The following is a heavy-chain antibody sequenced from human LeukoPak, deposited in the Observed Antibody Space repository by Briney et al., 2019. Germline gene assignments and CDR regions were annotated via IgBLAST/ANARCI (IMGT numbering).Heavy chain of an antibody. J-gene: IGHJ4*02. D-gene: IGHD3-9*01. CDR3: AREYPGPYDILTGAYYFDY. Sequence: PGGSLRLSCTASGXTFSSYTINWVRQAPGKGLEWVSSISSSSSYIYYADSVKGRFTISRDNAKNSLYLQMNSLRAEDTAVYYCAREYPGPYDILTGAYYFDYWGQGTLVTVSS. CDR2: ISSSSSYI. CDR1: GXTFSSYT. V-gene: IGHV3-21*01.